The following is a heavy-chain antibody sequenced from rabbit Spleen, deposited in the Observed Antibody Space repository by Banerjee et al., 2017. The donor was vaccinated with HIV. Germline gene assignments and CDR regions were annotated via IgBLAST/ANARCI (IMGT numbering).Heavy chain of an antibody. CDR3: ARRTDYSGYGYGLFNL. J-gene: IGHJ4*01. V-gene: IGHV1S45*01. CDR2: IGVGSGST. Sequence: QQQLEESGGGLVKPGETLTLTCKASGIDFSSDYAMCWVRQAPGKGLEWIACIGVGSGSTYYANWAKGPFTISKTSSTTVTLQMTSLTAADTATYFCARRTDYSGYGYGLFNLWGPGTLVTVS. D-gene: IGHD6-1*01. CDR1: GIDFSSDYA.